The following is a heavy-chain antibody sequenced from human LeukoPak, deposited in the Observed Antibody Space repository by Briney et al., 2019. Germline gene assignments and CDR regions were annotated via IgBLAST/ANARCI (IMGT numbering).Heavy chain of an antibody. D-gene: IGHD5/OR15-5a*01. CDR3: ARQMTSTRLFDS. V-gene: IGHV3-30*04. CDR2: IGSDGTKK. CDR1: GFTFSDHA. Sequence: PGGSLRLSCVASGFTFSDHAFHWVRQSPDKGLEWVALIGSDGTKKYYADSVQGRFTVSRENSKNTLFLQMNTVRADDTAVYFCARQMTSTRLFDSWGQGTLVTVSS. J-gene: IGHJ4*02.